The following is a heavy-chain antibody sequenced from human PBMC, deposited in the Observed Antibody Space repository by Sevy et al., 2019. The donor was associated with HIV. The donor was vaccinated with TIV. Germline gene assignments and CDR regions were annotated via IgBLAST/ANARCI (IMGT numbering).Heavy chain of an antibody. CDR3: VRAMASADSF. J-gene: IGHJ4*02. V-gene: IGHV3-7*04. CDR1: GFSISSYW. CDR2: INQDGSTK. Sequence: GGSLRLSCAASGFSISSYWMLWVRQAPGKGLEWVANINQDGSTKYYLDSVKGRFTISRDNAENSLFLRINSLRAEDSARYFCVRAMASADSFWGQGTLVTVSS. D-gene: IGHD6-13*01.